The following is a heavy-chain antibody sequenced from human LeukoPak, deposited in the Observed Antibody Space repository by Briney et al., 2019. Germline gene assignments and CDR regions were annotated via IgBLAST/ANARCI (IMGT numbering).Heavy chain of an antibody. CDR3: ARDGDYDSSGYYFWC. Sequence: ASVKVSCKASGYTFTSYGISWVRQAPGQGLEWMGWISAYNGHTNYAQKLQGRVTMTTDTSTSTAYMELRSLRSDDAAVYYCARDGDYDSSGYYFWCWGQGTLVTVSS. J-gene: IGHJ4*02. D-gene: IGHD3-22*01. CDR1: GYTFTSYG. V-gene: IGHV1-18*01. CDR2: ISAYNGHT.